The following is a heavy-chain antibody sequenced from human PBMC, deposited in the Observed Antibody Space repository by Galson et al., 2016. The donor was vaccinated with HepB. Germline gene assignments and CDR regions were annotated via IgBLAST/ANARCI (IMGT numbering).Heavy chain of an antibody. V-gene: IGHV1-69*06. CDR1: GGTFSNYV. J-gene: IGHJ5*02. Sequence: SVTVSCKASGGTFSNYVISWVRQAPGQGLEWMGGVITAFGTANYAQRFQGRVTVTADKSKSTAFMDLSGLTSDDTAVYYCAASPPTGIPPPRFDPWGQGTLVTVSS. CDR2: VITAFGTA. CDR3: AASPPTGIPPPRFDP. D-gene: IGHD3-3*01.